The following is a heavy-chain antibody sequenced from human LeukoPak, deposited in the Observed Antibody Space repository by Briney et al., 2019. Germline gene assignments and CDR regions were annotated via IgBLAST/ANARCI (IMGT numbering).Heavy chain of an antibody. V-gene: IGHV3-66*01. D-gene: IGHD6-13*01. CDR1: GFTVSSNY. J-gene: IGHJ4*02. CDR2: IYSGGST. Sequence: GGSLRLSCAASGFTVSSNYMSWVRQAPGKGLEWVSVIYSGGSTYYADSVKGRFTISRDNSKDTLYLQMNSLRAEDTAVYYCARDGLPSSSWYEDWGQGTLVTVSS. CDR3: ARDGLPSSSWYED.